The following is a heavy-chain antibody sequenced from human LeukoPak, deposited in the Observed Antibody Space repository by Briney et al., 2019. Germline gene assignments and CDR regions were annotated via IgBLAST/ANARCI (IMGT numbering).Heavy chain of an antibody. CDR3: ASGVRGYSRGSKFDY. Sequence: GGPLNPSLQASGFPFKDYQMSWLRTAQGKGLEWVSYITSSGNTIYYADSVKGRFPFSRDNAKNSLYLKMNSLRDEDTAVYYCASGVRGYSRGSKFDYCGHGNLVTVSS. V-gene: IGHV3-11*04. CDR2: ITSSGNTI. CDR1: GFPFKDYQ. D-gene: IGHD5-18*01. J-gene: IGHJ4*01.